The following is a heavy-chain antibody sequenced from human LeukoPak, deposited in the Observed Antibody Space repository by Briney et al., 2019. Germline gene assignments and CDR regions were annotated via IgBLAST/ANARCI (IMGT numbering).Heavy chain of an antibody. D-gene: IGHD6-6*01. CDR2: IKQDGSEK. CDR1: GFTFSRYW. Sequence: PGGSLRLSCVASGFTFSRYWMSWVRRVPRKGLEWVANIKQDGSEKYYVDSVKGRFTISRDNAKNSLFLQMNSLRAEDTAVYYCARDRSIAARLGSYYYGMDVWGQGTTVTVSS. CDR3: ARDRSIAARLGSYYYGMDV. J-gene: IGHJ6*02. V-gene: IGHV3-7*03.